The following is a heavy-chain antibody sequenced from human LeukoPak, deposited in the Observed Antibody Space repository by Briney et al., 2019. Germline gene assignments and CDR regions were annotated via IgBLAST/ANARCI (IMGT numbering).Heavy chain of an antibody. J-gene: IGHJ3*02. CDR2: IYTSGST. D-gene: IGHD3-22*01. V-gene: IGHV4-4*07. Sequence: SETLSLTCTVSGGSISSYYWSWIRQPAGKGLECIGRIYTSGSTNYNPSLKSRVTMSVDTSKNQFSLKLSSVTAADKAVYYCARVIGYDSSGYYHMDAFDIWGQGTMVTVSS. CDR3: ARVIGYDSSGYYHMDAFDI. CDR1: GGSISSYY.